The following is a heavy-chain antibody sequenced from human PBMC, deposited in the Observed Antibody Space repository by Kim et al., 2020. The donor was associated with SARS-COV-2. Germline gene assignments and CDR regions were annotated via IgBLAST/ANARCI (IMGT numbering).Heavy chain of an antibody. D-gene: IGHD3-22*01. V-gene: IGHV1-18*01. J-gene: IGHJ3*02. CDR3: ARWGGQYYDSSGLLLGPDAFDI. Sequence: ASVKVSCKASGYTFTSYGISWVRQAPGQGLEWMGWISAYNGNTNYAQKLQGRVTMTTDTSTSTAYMELRSLRSDDTAVYYCARWGGQYYDSSGLLLGPDAFDIWGQGTMVTVSS. CDR1: GYTFTSYG. CDR2: ISAYNGNT.